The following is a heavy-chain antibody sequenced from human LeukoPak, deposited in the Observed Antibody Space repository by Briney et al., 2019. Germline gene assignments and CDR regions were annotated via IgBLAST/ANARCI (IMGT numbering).Heavy chain of an antibody. D-gene: IGHD3-22*01. CDR2: ISTYNGNT. CDR1: GYTLTNYG. Sequence: ASVTVSCKASGYTLTNYGFSWVRQAPGQGLEWMGWISTYNGNTNYAQKVQGRVTLTTDTSTSTAYMELRSLTSDDTAVYYCARDLSNDSRGYPGYRGQGTLVTVSS. CDR3: ARDLSNDSRGYPGY. V-gene: IGHV1-18*01. J-gene: IGHJ4*02.